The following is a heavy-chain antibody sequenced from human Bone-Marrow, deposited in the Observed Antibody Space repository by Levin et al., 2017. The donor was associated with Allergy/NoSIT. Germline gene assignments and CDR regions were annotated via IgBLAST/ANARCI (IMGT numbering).Heavy chain of an antibody. CDR3: ARPPTYGDYFDF. CDR1: GYTFTNHG. V-gene: IGHV1-18*01. CDR2: ISAYNGNT. Sequence: GGSLRLSCKTSGYTFTNHGVGWVRQAPGQGPEWMGWISAYNGNTHYAQKLQGRLTLTTDTSTSTAYMELRSLRSDDTAVYYCARPPTYGDYFDFWGQGTLVTVSS. D-gene: IGHD4-17*01. J-gene: IGHJ4*02.